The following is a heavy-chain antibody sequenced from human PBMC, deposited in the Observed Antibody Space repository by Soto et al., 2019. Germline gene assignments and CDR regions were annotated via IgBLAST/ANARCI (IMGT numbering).Heavy chain of an antibody. D-gene: IGHD3-10*01. CDR2: LNPTTGNT. CDR3: AEYYYGSGSYLYYYYGMDV. V-gene: IGHV1-8*01. CDR1: GYLFTSSD. J-gene: IGHJ6*02. Sequence: ASVKVSCKASGYLFTSSDINWVRQATGQGLEWMGWLNPTTGNTGYAQNFQGRVTITADKSTSTAYMELSSLRSEDTAVYYCAEYYYGSGSYLYYYYGMDVWGQGTTVTVSS.